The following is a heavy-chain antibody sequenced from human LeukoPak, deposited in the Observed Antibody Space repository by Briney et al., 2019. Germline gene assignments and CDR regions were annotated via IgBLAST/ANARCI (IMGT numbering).Heavy chain of an antibody. J-gene: IGHJ3*02. CDR3: ARGLRGGYDAFDI. V-gene: IGHV4-59*01. D-gene: IGHD3-10*01. CDR1: GGSISNYY. Sequence: SETLSLTCTVSGGSISNYYWTWIRQPPGKGLEWIGFIYYGGSTNYNPSLKSRATISLDTSKNQFSLRLTSVTAADTAVYYCARGLRGGYDAFDIWGQGTMVTVSS. CDR2: IYYGGST.